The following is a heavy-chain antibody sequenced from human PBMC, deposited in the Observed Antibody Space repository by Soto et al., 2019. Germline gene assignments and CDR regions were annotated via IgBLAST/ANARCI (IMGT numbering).Heavy chain of an antibody. CDR3: AKDRGYSYGYDY. Sequence: EVQLLESGGGLVQPGGSLRLSCTASGFTFSSCVMNWVRQAPGKGLEWVSVISSSGGSTNYAASVKGRFTISRDNSKNTLHLQMNSLRAEDTAIYYCAKDRGYSYGYDYWGQGTLVTVSS. D-gene: IGHD5-18*01. CDR2: ISSSGGST. J-gene: IGHJ4*02. CDR1: GFTFSSCV. V-gene: IGHV3-23*01.